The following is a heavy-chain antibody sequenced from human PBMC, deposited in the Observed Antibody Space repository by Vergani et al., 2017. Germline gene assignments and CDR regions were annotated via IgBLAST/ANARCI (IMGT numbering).Heavy chain of an antibody. CDR2: IYHSGST. J-gene: IGHJ4*02. D-gene: IGHD3-16*01. CDR3: ARLSIWGTLDY. Sequence: QVQLQESGPGLVKPSETLSLTCAVSGYSISSGYYWGWIRQPPGKGLEWIGSIYHSGSTYYNPSLKSRVTISVDTSKNQFSLKLSSVTAADTAVYYCARLSIWGTLDYWSQGTLVTVSS. CDR1: GYSISSGYY. V-gene: IGHV4-38-2*01.